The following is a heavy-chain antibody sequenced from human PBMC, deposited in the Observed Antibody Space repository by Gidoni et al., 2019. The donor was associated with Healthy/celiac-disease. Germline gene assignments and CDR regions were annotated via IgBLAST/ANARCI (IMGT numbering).Heavy chain of an antibody. Sequence: EVQLVESGGGVVRPGGSLRLSCSASGSTFDVYGMSWVRQAPGKGLVWVSGIDWNGGSTGYADSVKGRFTISRDNAKNSLYLQMNSLRAEDTALYYCARVRLQLRYFDWSPDAFDIWGQGTMVTVSS. CDR1: GSTFDVYG. CDR2: IDWNGGST. CDR3: ARVRLQLRYFDWSPDAFDI. D-gene: IGHD3-9*01. V-gene: IGHV3-20*04. J-gene: IGHJ3*02.